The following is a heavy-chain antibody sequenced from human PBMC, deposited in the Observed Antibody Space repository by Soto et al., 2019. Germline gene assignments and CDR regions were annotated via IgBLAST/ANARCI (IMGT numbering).Heavy chain of an antibody. D-gene: IGHD2-2*01. Sequence: ASVKVSCKASGYTFTNYAMHWVRQAPGQRLEWMGWINAGNGNTKYSQKFQGRVTITRDTSARTAYVELTSLRSDDTAVYYCARAGYCSSTSCSDAFDIWGQGTLATVSS. CDR3: ARAGYCSSTSCSDAFDI. V-gene: IGHV1-3*01. J-gene: IGHJ3*02. CDR2: INAGNGNT. CDR1: GYTFTNYA.